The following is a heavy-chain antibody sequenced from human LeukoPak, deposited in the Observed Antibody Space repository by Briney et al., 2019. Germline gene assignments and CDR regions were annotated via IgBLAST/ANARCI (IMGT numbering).Heavy chain of an antibody. V-gene: IGHV1-46*01. CDR3: ASTRDYVWGSYRLGY. D-gene: IGHD3-16*02. J-gene: IGHJ4*02. CDR2: INPSGGST. Sequence: GASVKVSCKASGYTFTSYYMHWVRQAPGQGLEWMGIINPSGGSTSYAQKFRGRVTMTRDTSTSTVYMELSSLRSEDTAVYYCASTRDYVWGSYRLGYWGQGTLVTVSS. CDR1: GYTFTSYY.